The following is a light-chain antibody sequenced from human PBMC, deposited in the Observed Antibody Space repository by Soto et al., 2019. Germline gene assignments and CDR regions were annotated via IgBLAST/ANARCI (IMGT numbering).Light chain of an antibody. CDR3: QQYGSSPPST. CDR2: GAS. Sequence: EIVLTQSPGTLSLSPGERATLSCRASQSVSSSYLACYQQKPGQAPRLLIYGASCRATGIPDRFSGSGSGTDFTLTISRLEPEDFAVYYCQQYGSSPPSTFGQGTKLEIK. V-gene: IGKV3-20*01. CDR1: QSVSSSY. J-gene: IGKJ2*01.